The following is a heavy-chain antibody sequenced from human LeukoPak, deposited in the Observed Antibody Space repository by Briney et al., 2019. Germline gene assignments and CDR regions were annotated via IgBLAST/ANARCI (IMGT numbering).Heavy chain of an antibody. CDR2: INPSGGST. Sequence: ASVKVSRKASGYTFTSYYMHWVRQAPGQGLEWMGIINPSGGSTSYAQKLQGRVTMTTDTSTSTAYMELRSLRSDDTAVYYCARDGSIAARRFDYWGQGTLVTVSS. D-gene: IGHD6-6*01. CDR3: ARDGSIAARRFDY. CDR1: GYTFTSYY. V-gene: IGHV1-46*01. J-gene: IGHJ4*02.